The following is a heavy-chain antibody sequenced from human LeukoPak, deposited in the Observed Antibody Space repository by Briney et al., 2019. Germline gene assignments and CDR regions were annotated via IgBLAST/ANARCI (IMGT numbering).Heavy chain of an antibody. CDR2: IYPGDSDT. V-gene: IGHV5-51*01. CDR1: GYSFTSYW. J-gene: IGHJ6*03. D-gene: IGHD6-6*01. CDR3: ARHSSSSASNYYYYYMDV. Sequence: GESLKISCKGSGYSFTSYWIGWVRQMPGKGLEWMGLIYPGDSDTRYSPSFQGQVTISADKSISTAYLQWSSLKASDTAMYYCARHSSSSASNYYYYYMDVWGKGTTVTVSS.